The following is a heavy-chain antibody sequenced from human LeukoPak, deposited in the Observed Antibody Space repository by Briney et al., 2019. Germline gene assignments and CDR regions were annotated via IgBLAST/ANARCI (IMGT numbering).Heavy chain of an antibody. CDR2: IYTSGST. CDR3: AGSRYCSGGTCYATFDY. V-gene: IGHV4-4*07. Sequence: SETLSLTCTVSGGSISSYYWNWIRQPAGKGLEYIGRIYTSGSTNYNPSLKSRVTMSVDTSKNHFSLKLSSVTAADTALYYCAGSRYCSGGTCYATFDYWGQGTLVTVSS. D-gene: IGHD2-15*01. J-gene: IGHJ4*02. CDR1: GGSISSYY.